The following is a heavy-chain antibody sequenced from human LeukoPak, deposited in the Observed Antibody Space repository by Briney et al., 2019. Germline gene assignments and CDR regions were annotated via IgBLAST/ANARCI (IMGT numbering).Heavy chain of an antibody. V-gene: IGHV3-21*03. Sequence: KAGGSLRLSCAASGFILSDHYMDWVRQAPGKGLEWVPSISSSSSYIYYADSVKGRFTISRDNAKNSLYLQVNSLRAEDTAVYYCTSTIPGWFGELLDLWGQGTLVTVSS. CDR2: ISSSSSYI. D-gene: IGHD3-10*01. J-gene: IGHJ5*02. CDR1: GFILSDHY. CDR3: TSTIPGWFGELLDL.